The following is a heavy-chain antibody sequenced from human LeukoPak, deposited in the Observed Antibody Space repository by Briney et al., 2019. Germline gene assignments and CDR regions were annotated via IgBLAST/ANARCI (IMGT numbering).Heavy chain of an antibody. V-gene: IGHV3-30*02. D-gene: IGHD3-10*01. CDR1: GFTFSSYG. Sequence: PGGSLRLSCAASGFTFSSYGMHWVRQAPGKGLEWVAFIRYDGSNKYYADSVKGRFTISRDNSKNTLYPQMNSLRAEDTAVYYCAKVSGSGSYYKSYFDYWGQGTLVTVSS. CDR3: AKVSGSGSYYKSYFDY. J-gene: IGHJ4*02. CDR2: IRYDGSNK.